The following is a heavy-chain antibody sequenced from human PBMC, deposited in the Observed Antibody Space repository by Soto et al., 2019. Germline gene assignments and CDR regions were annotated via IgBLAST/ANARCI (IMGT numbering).Heavy chain of an antibody. V-gene: IGHV3-48*03. CDR2: ISSSGSTI. D-gene: IGHD3-10*01. CDR1: GFTFSSYE. CDR3: ARFPLRGYGSGSHYKWGTYYFDY. J-gene: IGHJ4*02. Sequence: DVQLVESGGGLVQPGGSLRLSCAASGFTFSSYEMNWVRQAPGKGLEWVSYISSSGSTIYYADSVKGRFTISRDNAKNSLYLQMNSLRSEDTAVYYCARFPLRGYGSGSHYKWGTYYFDYWGQGTLVTVSS.